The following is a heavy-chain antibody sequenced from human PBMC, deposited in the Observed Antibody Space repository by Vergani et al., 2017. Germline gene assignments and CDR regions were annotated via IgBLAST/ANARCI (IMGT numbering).Heavy chain of an antibody. Sequence: EVQLVQSGAEVKQPGESLKISCKGSGYSFTSYWIGWVRQMPGKGLEWMGIIYPGDSDTRYSPSFQGQVTISADKSISTAYLQWSSLKASDTAMYYCARCITIFGVVMSNYYYYMDVWGKGTTVTVSS. CDR2: IYPGDSDT. J-gene: IGHJ6*03. V-gene: IGHV5-51*01. D-gene: IGHD3-3*01. CDR1: GYSFTSYW. CDR3: ARCITIFGVVMSNYYYYMDV.